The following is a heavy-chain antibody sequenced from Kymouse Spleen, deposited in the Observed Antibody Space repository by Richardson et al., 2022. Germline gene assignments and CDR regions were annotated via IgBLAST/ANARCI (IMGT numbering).Heavy chain of an antibody. D-gene: IGHD3-10*01. CDR3: ARDGDYYGSGSYYNLYYYYGMDV. V-gene: IGHV3-21*03. CDR1: GFTFSSYS. Sequence: EVQLVESGGGLVKPGGSLRLSCAASGFTFSSYSMNWVRQAPGKGLEWVSSISSSSSYIYYADSVKGRFTISRDNAKNSLYLQMNSLRAEDTAVYYCARDGDYYGSGSYYNLYYYYGMDVWGQGTTVTVSS. J-gene: IGHJ6*02. CDR2: ISSSSSYI.